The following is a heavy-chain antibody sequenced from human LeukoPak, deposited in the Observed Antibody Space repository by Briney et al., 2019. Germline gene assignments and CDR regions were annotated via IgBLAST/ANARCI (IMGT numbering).Heavy chain of an antibody. CDR2: ISYDGSNK. V-gene: IGHV3-30*04. D-gene: IGHD3-16*01. CDR3: ARWGIPIYYYYMDV. Sequence: GRSLRLSCAASGLRFGTYAMHWVRQAPGKGLEWVAVISYDGSNKYYADSVKGRFTISRDNSKNTLYLQMNSLRAEDTAVYYCARWGIPIYYYYMDVWGKGTTVTVSS. CDR1: GLRFGTYA. J-gene: IGHJ6*03.